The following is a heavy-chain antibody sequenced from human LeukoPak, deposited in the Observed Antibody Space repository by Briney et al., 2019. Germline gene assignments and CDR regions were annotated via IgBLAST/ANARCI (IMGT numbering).Heavy chain of an antibody. D-gene: IGHD6-19*01. CDR1: GFTFDVYA. J-gene: IGHJ5*02. CDR3: AKGGIAVAGTWFDP. V-gene: IGHV3-9*03. CDR2: ISWNGGNI. Sequence: GGSLRLSCAASGFTFDVYAMHWVREAPGKGLGWVSDISWNGGNIGYADSVKGRFIISRDNARNSLYLQMNSLRAEDMALYYCAKGGIAVAGTWFDPWGQGTLVTVSS.